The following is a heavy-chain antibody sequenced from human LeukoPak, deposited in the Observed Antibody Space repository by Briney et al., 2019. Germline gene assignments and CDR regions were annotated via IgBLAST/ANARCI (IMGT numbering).Heavy chain of an antibody. V-gene: IGHV3-9*01. J-gene: IGHJ6*02. CDR2: ISWNSGSI. D-gene: IGHD6-13*01. CDR1: GLTFDDYA. Sequence: GGSLRLSCAASGLTFDDYAMHWVRQAPGKGLEWVSGISWNSGSIGYADSVKGRFTISRDNAKNSLYLQMNSLRAEDTALYYCAKDKMAAADKIYYYYGMDVWGQGTTVTVSS. CDR3: AKDKMAAADKIYYYYGMDV.